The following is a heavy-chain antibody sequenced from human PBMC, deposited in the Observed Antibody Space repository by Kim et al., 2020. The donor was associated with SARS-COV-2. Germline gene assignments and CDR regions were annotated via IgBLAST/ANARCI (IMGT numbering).Heavy chain of an antibody. J-gene: IGHJ4*02. D-gene: IGHD1-26*01. Sequence: GGSLRLSCAASGFTFDDYAMHWVRQAPGKGLEWVSGISWNSGSIGYADSVKGRFTISRDNAKNSLYLQMNSLRAEDTALYYCAKEKWGDGSYYDYWGQGTLVTVSS. CDR1: GFTFDDYA. CDR2: ISWNSGSI. V-gene: IGHV3-9*01. CDR3: AKEKWGDGSYYDY.